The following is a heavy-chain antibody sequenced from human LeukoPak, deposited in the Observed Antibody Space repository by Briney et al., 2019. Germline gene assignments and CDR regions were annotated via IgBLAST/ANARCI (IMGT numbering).Heavy chain of an antibody. J-gene: IGHJ4*02. D-gene: IGHD1-26*01. V-gene: IGHV3-20*04. CDR2: INWNGGST. CDR3: ASPSYLYYFDY. Sequence: GGSLRLSCAASGFTFDDYGMSWVRQAPGKGLEWVSGINWNGGSTGYADSVKGRSTISRANAKNSLYLQMNSLRAEDTALYYCASPSYLYYFDYWGQGTLVTVSS. CDR1: GFTFDDYG.